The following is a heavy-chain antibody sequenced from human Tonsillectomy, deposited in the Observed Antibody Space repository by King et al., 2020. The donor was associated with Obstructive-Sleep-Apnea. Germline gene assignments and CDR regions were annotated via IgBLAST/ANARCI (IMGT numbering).Heavy chain of an antibody. D-gene: IGHD1-1*01. CDR3: ARDGRPGWYFDL. CDR1: GFTFSDDY. V-gene: IGHV3-11*01. CDR2: THSSVSTI. J-gene: IGHJ2*01. Sequence: VQLVESGGGLVKPGGSLRLSCAASGFTFSDDYMSWIRQAQGKGLERGSYTHSSVSTIYHSDSVNGRFTISRDNAKNSLYLQMNSLRAEDTAVYYCARDGRPGWYFDLWGRGTLVTVSS.